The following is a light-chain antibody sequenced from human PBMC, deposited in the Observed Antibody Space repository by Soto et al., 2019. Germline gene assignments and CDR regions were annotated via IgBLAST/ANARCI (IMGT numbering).Light chain of an antibody. CDR2: GAS. V-gene: IGKV3-20*01. Sequence: EVVLTQSPGTLSLSPGERATLSCRASQIISSMYLAWYQQKPGQAPRLLIFGASNRATGMPDRFSGSGSGTDFTLTIRGLEPEDFAVYFCQQYDISPFTFGRGTKVDL. CDR3: QQYDISPFT. J-gene: IGKJ3*01. CDR1: QIISSMY.